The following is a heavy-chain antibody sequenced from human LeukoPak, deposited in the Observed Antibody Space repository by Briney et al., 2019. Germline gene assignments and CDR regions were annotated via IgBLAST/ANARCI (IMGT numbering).Heavy chain of an antibody. V-gene: IGHV3-7*03. D-gene: IGHD3-10*01. CDR1: GFTFSSHW. CDR2: IKQDGSEK. CDR3: ARDVTRGY. J-gene: IGHJ4*02. Sequence: GGSLRLSCAASGFTFSSHWMSWVRQAPGKGLEWVANIKQDGSEKYYVDSVKGRFTISRDNAKNSLYLQMNSLRAEDTAVYYCARDVTRGYWGQGTLVTVSS.